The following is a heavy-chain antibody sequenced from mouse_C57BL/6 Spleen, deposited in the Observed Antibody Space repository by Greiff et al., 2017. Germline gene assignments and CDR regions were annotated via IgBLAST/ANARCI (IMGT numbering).Heavy chain of an antibody. CDR1: GYTFTSYT. V-gene: IGHV1-4*01. J-gene: IGHJ3*01. CDR3: ARISYYGSSPFAY. Sequence: VQLQQSGAELARPGASVKMSCKASGYTFTSYTMHWVKQRPGQGLEWIGYINPSSGYTKYNQKFKDKATLTADKSSSTAYMQLSSLTSEDSAVYYCARISYYGSSPFAYWGQGTLVTVSA. CDR2: INPSSGYT. D-gene: IGHD1-1*01.